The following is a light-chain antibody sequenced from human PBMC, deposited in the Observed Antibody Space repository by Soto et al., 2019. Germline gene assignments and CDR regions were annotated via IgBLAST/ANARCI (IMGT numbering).Light chain of an antibody. Sequence: DIVMTQSPDSLAVSLGERATINCKSSQSVLYTSDNRNYLAWYQQKPGQPPKMLIYWASTRDSGVPDRFSGSVSGTDFTLTISSLQAEDVAVYSCQQYYGSPLTFGGGTKVEIK. J-gene: IGKJ4*01. V-gene: IGKV4-1*01. CDR1: QSVLYTSDNRNY. CDR3: QQYYGSPLT. CDR2: WAS.